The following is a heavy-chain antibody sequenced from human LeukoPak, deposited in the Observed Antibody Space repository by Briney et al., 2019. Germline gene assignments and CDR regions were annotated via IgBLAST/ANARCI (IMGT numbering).Heavy chain of an antibody. CDR1: GFTFDDYA. V-gene: IGHV3-43*02. CDR2: ISGDGGII. Sequence: GGSLRLSCAASGFTFDDYAMHWVRQAPGKGLEWVSLISGDGGIIYYADFVKGRFTVSRDNSKNSLYLQMSSLRTEDSAFYHCVKGRSVAVDHFDYWGQGTLVTVSS. CDR3: VKGRSVAVDHFDY. D-gene: IGHD6-19*01. J-gene: IGHJ4*02.